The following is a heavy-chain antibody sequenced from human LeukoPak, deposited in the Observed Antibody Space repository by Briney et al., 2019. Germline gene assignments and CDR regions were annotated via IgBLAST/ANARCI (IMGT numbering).Heavy chain of an antibody. V-gene: IGHV3-11*01. D-gene: IGHD2-15*01. CDR3: ARLRGECGGCRDY. J-gene: IGHJ4*02. CDR2: TSTSGTTI. Sequence: SGGSLRLSCAASGFTFSDYYMSWIRQVPGKGLEWLSYTSTSGTTIDYADSVRGRFTISRDNAKNSLYLQMNSLTADDTAVYYCARLRGECGGCRDYWGQGTLVTVSS. CDR1: GFTFSDYY.